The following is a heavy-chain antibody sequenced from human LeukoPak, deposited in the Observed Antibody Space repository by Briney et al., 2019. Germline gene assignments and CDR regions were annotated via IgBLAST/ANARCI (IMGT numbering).Heavy chain of an antibody. CDR1: GDTFSSYT. Sequence: GSSVKVSCKASGDTFSSYTISWVRQAPGQGLEWMGRIIPILGIANYAQKFQGRVTITADKSTSTAYMELSSLRSEDTAVYYCARDMGYCSSTSCYRIDYYYYGMDVWGQGTTVTVSS. CDR3: ARDMGYCSSTSCYRIDYYYYGMDV. J-gene: IGHJ6*02. D-gene: IGHD2-2*01. V-gene: IGHV1-69*04. CDR2: IIPILGIA.